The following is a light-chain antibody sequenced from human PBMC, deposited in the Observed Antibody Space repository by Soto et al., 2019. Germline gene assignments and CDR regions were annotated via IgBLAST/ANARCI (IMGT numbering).Light chain of an antibody. V-gene: IGLV2-14*01. CDR1: SSDVGGYNY. CDR3: SSYTSSSTV. Sequence: QSVLTQPASVSGSPGQSITISCTGTSSDVGGYNYVSWYQQHPGKAPKLMIYEVSNRPSEVSNRFSGSKSGNTASLTISGLQAEDEADYYCSSYTSSSTVFGGGTKLTVL. J-gene: IGLJ2*01. CDR2: EVS.